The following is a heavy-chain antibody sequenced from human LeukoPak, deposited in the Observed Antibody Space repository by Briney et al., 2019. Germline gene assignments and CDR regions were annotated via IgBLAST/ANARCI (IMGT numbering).Heavy chain of an antibody. Sequence: SQTLSLTCAISGDSVPSNSAPWNWIRQSPSRGLEWLGRTYYRSKLYNDYAVSVKSRITINPDTSKNQFSLQLNSVAPEDTSVYYCARGADNELDYWGQGTLVTVSS. CDR2: TYYRSKLYN. J-gene: IGHJ4*02. D-gene: IGHD1-1*01. CDR1: GDSVPSNSAP. CDR3: ARGADNELDY. V-gene: IGHV6-1*01.